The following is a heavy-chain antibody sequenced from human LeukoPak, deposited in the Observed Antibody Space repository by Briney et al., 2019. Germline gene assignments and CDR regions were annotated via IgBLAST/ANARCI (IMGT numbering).Heavy chain of an antibody. CDR1: GGSISSYY. CDR2: VYTRGNT. J-gene: IGHJ6*02. V-gene: IGHV4-4*07. CDR3: ARGEVGYSTGGTCYGYYYYGMDV. Sequence: PSETLSLTCSVSGGSISSYYWSWIRQPAGRGLEWIGRVYTRGNTDYNPSLKSRVTMSVDTSKNQFSLRLSSVTAADTAVYYCARGEVGYSTGGTCYGYYYYGMDVWGQGTTVTVSS. D-gene: IGHD2-15*01.